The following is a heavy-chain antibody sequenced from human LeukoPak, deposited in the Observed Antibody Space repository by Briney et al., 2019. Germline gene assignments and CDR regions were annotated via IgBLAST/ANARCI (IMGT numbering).Heavy chain of an antibody. Sequence: GGSLRLSCAAPGFTFSSYSMNWVRQAPGKGLEWVSSISSSSSYIYYADSVKGRFTISRDNAKNSLYLQMNSLRAEDTAVYYCARDDEGMITFGGVIAPFDYWGQGTLVTVSS. D-gene: IGHD3-16*02. CDR2: ISSSSSYI. V-gene: IGHV3-21*01. CDR3: ARDDEGMITFGGVIAPFDY. CDR1: GFTFSSYS. J-gene: IGHJ4*02.